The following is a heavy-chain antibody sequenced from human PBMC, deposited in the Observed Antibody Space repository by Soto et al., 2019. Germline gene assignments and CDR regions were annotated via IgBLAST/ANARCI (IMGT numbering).Heavy chain of an antibody. CDR3: ARDRGGITVSSKPLGEWFDP. D-gene: IGHD3-16*01. CDR1: GGSFSGYY. J-gene: IGHJ5*02. CDR2: INHSGNT. Sequence: PSETLSLTCAVYGGSFSGYYWSWIRQPPGKGLEWIGEINHSGNTNYNPSLKSRATISLDLPKNQFSLRLTSVTAADTAVYYCARDRGGITVSSKPLGEWFDPWGQGTLVTVS. V-gene: IGHV4-34*01.